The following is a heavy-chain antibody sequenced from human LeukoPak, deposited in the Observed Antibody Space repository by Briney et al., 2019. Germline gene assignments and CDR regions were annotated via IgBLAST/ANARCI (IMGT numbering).Heavy chain of an antibody. CDR3: ARGWGGGELDAFDI. CDR2: IYHSGST. V-gene: IGHV4-30-2*01. J-gene: IGHJ3*02. D-gene: IGHD2-21*01. CDR1: GDSISSGGYS. Sequence: PSETLSLTCAVSGDSISSGGYSWSWIRQPPGKGLEWIGYIYHSGSTYYNPSLKSRVTISVDRSKNQFSLKLSSVTAADTAVYYCARGWGGGELDAFDIWGQGTMVTVSS.